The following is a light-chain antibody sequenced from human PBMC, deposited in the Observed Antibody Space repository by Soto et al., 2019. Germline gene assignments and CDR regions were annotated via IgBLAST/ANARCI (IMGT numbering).Light chain of an antibody. J-gene: IGKJ1*01. CDR1: QSISSW. Sequence: DIQMTQSPSTLSAYVGDRVTITCRASQSISSWVAWYQQKPGKAPKLLIYDVSSLESGVPSRFSGSGSGTEFTLTISSLRPDDFATYYCQQYNSFWTFGQGTKVDIK. V-gene: IGKV1-5*01. CDR2: DVS. CDR3: QQYNSFWT.